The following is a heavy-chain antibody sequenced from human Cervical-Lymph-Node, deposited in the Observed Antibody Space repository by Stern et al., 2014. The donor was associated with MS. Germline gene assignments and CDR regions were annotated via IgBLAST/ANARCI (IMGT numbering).Heavy chain of an antibody. Sequence: QVQLVQSGAEARAPGASMKVSCKASGYIFNDYYLHWVRQAPGQGLEWLGWINPNSGGTNYAQHFHGRVTITRDTSLSTAYMELRWLGSADTAVYYCARGSGTAYDLRGDYWGQGTLVTVSS. J-gene: IGHJ4*01. CDR3: ARGSGTAYDLRGDY. V-gene: IGHV1-2*02. D-gene: IGHD3-3*01. CDR1: GYIFNDYY. CDR2: INPNSGGT.